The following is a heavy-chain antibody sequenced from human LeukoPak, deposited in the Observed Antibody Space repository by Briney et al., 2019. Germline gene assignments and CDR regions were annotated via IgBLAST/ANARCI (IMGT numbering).Heavy chain of an antibody. D-gene: IGHD5-18*01. CDR1: GYSISSGYY. J-gene: IGHJ4*02. Sequence: SETLSLTCTVSGYSISSGYYWGWIRQPPGKGLEWIGSIYHSGSTYYNPSLKSRVTISVDTSKNQFSLKLSSVTAADTAVYYCARAPDTASFDYWGQGTLVTVSS. V-gene: IGHV4-38-2*02. CDR2: IYHSGST. CDR3: ARAPDTASFDY.